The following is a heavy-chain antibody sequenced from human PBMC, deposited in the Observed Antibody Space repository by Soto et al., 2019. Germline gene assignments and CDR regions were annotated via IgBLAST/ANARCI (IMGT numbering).Heavy chain of an antibody. CDR3: ARSYSSGWEFDY. D-gene: IGHD6-19*01. CDR2: ISSTGRTI. Sequence: LXLSCGASAFTFSNYYMSWIRQAPGKGLEWVSYISSTGRTIYYADSVKGRFTVSRDNAQNSLSLKLNSLRVEDTAVYYCARSYSSGWEFDYWGQGTQVTVSS. J-gene: IGHJ4*02. V-gene: IGHV3-11*01. CDR1: AFTFSNYY.